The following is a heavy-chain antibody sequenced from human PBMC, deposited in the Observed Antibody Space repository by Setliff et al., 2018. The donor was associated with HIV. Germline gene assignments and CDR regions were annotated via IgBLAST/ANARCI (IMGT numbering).Heavy chain of an antibody. Sequence: SETLSLTCTVSGDSINSGSYYWSWLRQPAGKGLEWIGHIHTGGSTNYNPSLKSRVTISVDTSKNQFSLKLSSVTAADTAVYYCASYDFWSDYFYMDVWGKGTTVTVSS. V-gene: IGHV4-61*09. J-gene: IGHJ6*03. CDR3: ASYDFWSDYFYMDV. D-gene: IGHD3-3*01. CDR2: IHTGGST. CDR1: GDSINSGSYY.